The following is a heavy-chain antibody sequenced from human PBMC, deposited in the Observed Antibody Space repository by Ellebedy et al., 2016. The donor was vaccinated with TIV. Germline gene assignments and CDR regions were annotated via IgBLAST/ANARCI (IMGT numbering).Heavy chain of an antibody. CDR2: ISGSGGSK. Sequence: GGSLRLSCAASGFTFSSYAMSWVRQAPGKGLEWVSSISGSGGSKYYTDSVEGRFAISRDSSKNTLDLQMNSLRPDDTAVYYCVKGAYPVPTVMAVWGQGTMVTVSS. J-gene: IGHJ6*02. V-gene: IGHV3-23*01. D-gene: IGHD3-16*01. CDR1: GFTFSSYA. CDR3: VKGAYPVPTVMAV.